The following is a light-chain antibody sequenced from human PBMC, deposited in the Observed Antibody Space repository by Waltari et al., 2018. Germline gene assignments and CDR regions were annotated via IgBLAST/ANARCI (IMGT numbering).Light chain of an antibody. CDR3: YSYTAMYNLI. V-gene: IGLV2-11*01. Sequence: QSALTQPRSVSGSPGQSVTISCPGTNSDFGDSDYVPWYQQHPGKAPKLIIYDVTNPPSGVPDRFSGSKSGNTASLTISGLQGEDEADYYCYSYTAMYNLIFGGGTKLTVL. J-gene: IGLJ2*01. CDR2: DVT. CDR1: NSDFGDSDY.